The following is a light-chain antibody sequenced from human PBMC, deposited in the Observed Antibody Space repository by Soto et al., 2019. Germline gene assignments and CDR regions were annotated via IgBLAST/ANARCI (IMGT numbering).Light chain of an antibody. CDR1: QSMSSY. CDR2: DAS. V-gene: IGKV1-5*01. J-gene: IGKJ2*01. CDR3: QQYKSFSPYT. Sequence: DIQMTQSPSTLSASVGDRVSITCRASQSMSSYLAWYQQKPGKAPKLLIYDASTLESGVPSRFSGSGSGTKFTLTISSLQPDDFATYYCQQYKSFSPYTFGQGTRLEI.